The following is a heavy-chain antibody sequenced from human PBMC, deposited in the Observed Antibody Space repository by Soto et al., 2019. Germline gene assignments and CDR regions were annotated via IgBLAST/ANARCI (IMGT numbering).Heavy chain of an antibody. CDR2: ISNSGHAI. CDR1: GFTFSDYY. D-gene: IGHD6-13*01. CDR3: ARDARYASSSYGFDV. V-gene: IGHV3-11*01. J-gene: IGHJ6*02. Sequence: QVQLVESGGGLVKPGGSLRLPCVASGFTFSDYYMSWIRQAPGKGLEWVSYISNSGHAIYYADSVKGRFTVSRDNSNNSMSLQMDSLRADDTAIYYCARDARYASSSYGFDVWGQGTTVSVSS.